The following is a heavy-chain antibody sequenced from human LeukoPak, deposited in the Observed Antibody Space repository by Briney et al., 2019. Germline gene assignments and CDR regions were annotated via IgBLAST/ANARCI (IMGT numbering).Heavy chain of an antibody. CDR1: GYTFYYYG. Sequence: ASVKVSCKASGYTFYYYGISWVRQAPGQGLEWMGWMNPNSGNTGYAQKFQGRVTMTKNTSISTAYMELSSLRSEDTAVYYCARVPSAPSTRMRRGSGSHYFDYWGQGTLVTVSS. CDR2: MNPNSGNT. V-gene: IGHV1-8*02. J-gene: IGHJ4*02. D-gene: IGHD3-10*01. CDR3: ARVPSAPSTRMRRGSGSHYFDY.